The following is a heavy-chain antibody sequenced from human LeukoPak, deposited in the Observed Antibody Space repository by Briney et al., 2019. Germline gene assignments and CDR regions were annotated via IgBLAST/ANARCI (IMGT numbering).Heavy chain of an antibody. CDR3: AKDPPRHYYDSSGYYYVGVY. CDR2: ISGSGGST. CDR1: GFTFSSYA. V-gene: IGHV3-23*01. Sequence: GSLRLSCAASGFTFSSYAMSWVRQAPGKGLERVSAISGSGGSTYYADSVKGRFTISRDNSKNTLYLQMNSLRAEDTAVYYCAKDPPRHYYDSSGYYYVGVYWGQGTLVTVSS. J-gene: IGHJ4*02. D-gene: IGHD3-22*01.